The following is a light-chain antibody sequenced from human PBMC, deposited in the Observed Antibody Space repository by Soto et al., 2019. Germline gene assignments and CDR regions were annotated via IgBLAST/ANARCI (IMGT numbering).Light chain of an antibody. V-gene: IGKV1-9*01. J-gene: IGKJ2*01. CDR1: QAIAGF. CDR2: AAS. CDR3: QQLNSYPRT. Sequence: IPLTQSPSSLSASAGDRVTITCRASQAIAGFLAWFQQKPGKAPKRLIYAASTLQGGVPSRFSGSGFGTNFTLTISSLQPEDFATYYCQQLNSYPRTFGQGTKLEIK.